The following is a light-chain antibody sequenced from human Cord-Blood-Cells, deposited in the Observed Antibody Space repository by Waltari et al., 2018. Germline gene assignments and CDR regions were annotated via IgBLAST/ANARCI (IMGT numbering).Light chain of an antibody. CDR1: QSVSSY. CDR2: DGS. J-gene: IGKJ5*01. CDR3: QQRSNCPPIT. Sequence: ELVLTHSPATRSLYPGERATITCRASQSVSSYLALYQQKPGQAPVLLIYDGSNRATIVPARFSGSGSGTDFTLTISCLEPEDFAVYYCQQRSNCPPITFGQGTRLAIK. V-gene: IGKV3-11*01.